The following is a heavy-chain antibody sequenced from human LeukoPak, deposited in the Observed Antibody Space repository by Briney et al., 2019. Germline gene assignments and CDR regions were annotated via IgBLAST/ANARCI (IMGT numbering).Heavy chain of an antibody. Sequence: SETLSLTCTVSGYSISSGYYWGWIRQPPGKGLEWIGEIYHSGSPNYNPSLKSRVTISVDTSKNQFSLNLSSVTAADTAVYYCATTAYYYFDYWGQGTLVTVSS. V-gene: IGHV4-38-2*02. D-gene: IGHD2-21*01. CDR1: GYSISSGYY. J-gene: IGHJ4*02. CDR3: ATTAYYYFDY. CDR2: IYHSGSP.